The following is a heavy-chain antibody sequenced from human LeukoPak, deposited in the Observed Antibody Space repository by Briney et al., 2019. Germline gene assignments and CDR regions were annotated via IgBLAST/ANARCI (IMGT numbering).Heavy chain of an antibody. CDR1: GFTFSSYW. V-gene: IGHV3-7*01. J-gene: IGHJ3*02. D-gene: IGHD1-26*01. CDR3: ARDIVGAGPDPFDI. CDR2: IKQDGSEK. Sequence: PGGSLRLSCAASGFTFSSYWMSWVRQAPGKGLEWVANIKQDGSEKYYVDSVKGRFTISRDNAKNSLYLQMNSLRAEDTAVYYCARDIVGAGPDPFDIWGQGTMVTVSS.